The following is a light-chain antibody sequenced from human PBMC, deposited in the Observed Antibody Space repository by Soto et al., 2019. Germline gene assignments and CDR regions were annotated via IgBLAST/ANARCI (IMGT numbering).Light chain of an antibody. CDR2: SAS. Sequence: DVQLTQSPSFMSLSAGDRVTITCRASQGISNSLAWYQQKPGKAPKLLIYSASTLQSGVPSRFSGGFSGTDFTLTISSLEPEDFAVYYCQQRSNWPWITFGQGTRLEIK. CDR1: QGISNS. CDR3: QQRSNWPWIT. J-gene: IGKJ5*01. V-gene: IGKV1-9*01.